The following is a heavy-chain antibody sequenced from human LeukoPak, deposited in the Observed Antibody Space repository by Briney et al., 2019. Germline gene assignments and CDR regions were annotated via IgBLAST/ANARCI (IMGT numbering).Heavy chain of an antibody. CDR1: GFTFSSYW. Sequence: GGSQRLSCAASGFTFSSYWMSWVRQAPGKGLEWVANINKDGGEKYYVDSVKGRFTISRDNAKNSLYLQMNSLRAEDTAVYYCARYYYDSSGYYEQDYWGQGTLVTVSS. CDR3: ARYYYDSSGYYEQDY. CDR2: INKDGGEK. V-gene: IGHV3-7*01. J-gene: IGHJ4*02. D-gene: IGHD3-22*01.